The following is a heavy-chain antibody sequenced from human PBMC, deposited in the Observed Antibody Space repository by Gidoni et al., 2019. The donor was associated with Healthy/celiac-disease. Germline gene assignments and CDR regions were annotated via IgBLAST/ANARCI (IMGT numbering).Heavy chain of an antibody. J-gene: IGHJ5*02. D-gene: IGHD4-17*01. CDR2: IYYSGST. V-gene: IGHV4-59*01. Sequence: QVQLQESGPGLVKPSETLSLTCTVSGGSISSYYWSWIRQPPGKGLEWIGYIYYSGSTNYNPSLKSRVTISVDTSKNQFSLKLSSVTAADTAVYYCARTKVTTGWFDPWGQGTLVTVSS. CDR1: GGSISSYY. CDR3: ARTKVTTGWFDP.